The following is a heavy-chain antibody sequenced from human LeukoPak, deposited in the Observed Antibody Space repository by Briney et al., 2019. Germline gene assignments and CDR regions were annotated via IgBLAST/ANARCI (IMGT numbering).Heavy chain of an antibody. CDR1: GFTFSNAW. V-gene: IGHV3-15*01. Sequence: PGGSLRLSCAASGFTFSNAWMSWVRQAPGKGLEWVGRIKSKTDGGTTDYAAPVKGRFTISRDDSKNTLFLQMNSLKTEDTAVYYCTTRYYYDSTGYGPRWGQGTLVTVSS. CDR2: IKSKTDGGTT. J-gene: IGHJ4*02. CDR3: TTRYYYDSTGYGPR. D-gene: IGHD3-22*01.